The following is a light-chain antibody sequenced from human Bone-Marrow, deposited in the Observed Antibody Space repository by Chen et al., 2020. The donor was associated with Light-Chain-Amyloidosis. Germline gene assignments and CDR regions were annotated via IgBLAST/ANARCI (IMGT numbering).Light chain of an antibody. CDR1: QSLLHSNGYNY. CDR3: MQALQTPKLT. Sequence: DLVLPQSPLPLPVTPGEPASISCRSSQSLLHSNGYNYLGWYLQKPGQSPQLRIYLGSNRGAGVPDRFSGSGAGTDFTLKISRVEAEDVGVYYCMQALQTPKLTFGGGTKVEIK. J-gene: IGKJ4*01. CDR2: LGS. V-gene: IGKV2-28*01.